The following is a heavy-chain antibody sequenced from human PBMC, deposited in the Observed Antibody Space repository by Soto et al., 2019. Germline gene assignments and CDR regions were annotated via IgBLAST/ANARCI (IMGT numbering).Heavy chain of an antibody. Sequence: SVKVSCKASGGIFSSYTISWVRQAPGQGLEWMGRIIPILGIANYAQKFQGRVTITADKSTSTAYMELSSLRSEDTAVYYCARDLGYCSSTSCYANWFDPWGQGTLVTVSS. D-gene: IGHD2-2*03. CDR1: GGIFSSYT. CDR2: IIPILGIA. V-gene: IGHV1-69*04. CDR3: ARDLGYCSSTSCYANWFDP. J-gene: IGHJ5*02.